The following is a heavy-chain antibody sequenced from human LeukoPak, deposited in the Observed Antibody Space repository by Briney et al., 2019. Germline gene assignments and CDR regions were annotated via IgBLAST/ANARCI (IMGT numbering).Heavy chain of an antibody. J-gene: IGHJ4*02. CDR1: GGSISSGGYY. V-gene: IGHV4-31*03. Sequence: SETLSLTCTVSGGSISSGGYYWSWIRQHPGKGLEWIGYIYYSGSTYYNPSLKSRVTISVDTSKNQFSLKLSSVTAADTAVYYCARGIPRADYDSSGPPESPFDYWGQGTLVTVSS. D-gene: IGHD3-22*01. CDR2: IYYSGST. CDR3: ARGIPRADYDSSGPPESPFDY.